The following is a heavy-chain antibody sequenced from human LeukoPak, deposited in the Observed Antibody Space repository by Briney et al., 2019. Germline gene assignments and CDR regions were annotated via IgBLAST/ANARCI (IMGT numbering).Heavy chain of an antibody. J-gene: IGHJ4*02. D-gene: IGHD2-15*01. CDR2: VKEDGTTE. Sequence: GGSLRLSCAASGFSFTNYWMSWVRQAPGKGLEWVANVKEDGTTEQYVDSVKGRFTISRDNAKNSLYLQMDSLRAEDTAVYYCVSQEVVPHWGQGTLVSASS. CDR1: GFSFTNYW. CDR3: VSQEVVPH. V-gene: IGHV3-7*01.